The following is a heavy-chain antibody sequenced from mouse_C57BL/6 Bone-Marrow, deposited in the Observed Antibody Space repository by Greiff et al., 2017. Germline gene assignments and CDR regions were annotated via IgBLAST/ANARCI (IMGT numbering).Heavy chain of an antibody. CDR1: GYTFTSYT. Sequence: QVQLQQSGAELARPGASVKMSCKASGYTFTSYTMHWVKQRPGQGLEWIGYINPSSGYTKYNQKFKDKATLTADKSSRTAYMQLSSLTSEDSAVYYCARRGYGSYWYFDVWGTGTTVTVSS. D-gene: IGHD1-1*01. J-gene: IGHJ1*03. CDR2: INPSSGYT. CDR3: ARRGYGSYWYFDV. V-gene: IGHV1-4*01.